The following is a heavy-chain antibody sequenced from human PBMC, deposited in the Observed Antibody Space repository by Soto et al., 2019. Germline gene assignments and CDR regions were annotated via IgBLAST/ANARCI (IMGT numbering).Heavy chain of an antibody. Sequence: QLQLQESGPGLVKPSETLSLTCTVSGGSISSRRSYWGWIRQPPGKGLDCIGSIYYSGSTYYSPSLKIRVTISVYTSKHQFSLKLSSVTAADTGVYYCARRGLVGATTFDYWGQGTLVTVSS. CDR2: IYYSGST. CDR1: GGSISSRRSY. J-gene: IGHJ4*02. CDR3: ARRGLVGATTFDY. D-gene: IGHD1-26*01. V-gene: IGHV4-39*01.